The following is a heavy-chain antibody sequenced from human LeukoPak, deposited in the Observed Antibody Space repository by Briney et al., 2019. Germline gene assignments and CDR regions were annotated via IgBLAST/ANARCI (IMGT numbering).Heavy chain of an antibody. CDR1: GFTFSNYW. CDR2: ISFSSRTI. CDR3: ARASTTVVTFDTFAI. J-gene: IGHJ3*02. V-gene: IGHV3-48*01. D-gene: IGHD4-23*01. Sequence: PGGSLRLSCTASGFTFSNYWMHWVRQAPGKGLEWISYISFSSRTIYYADSVKGRFTISRDNAENSLYLQMSSLRAEDTALYYCARASTTVVTFDTFAIWGQGTMVTVSS.